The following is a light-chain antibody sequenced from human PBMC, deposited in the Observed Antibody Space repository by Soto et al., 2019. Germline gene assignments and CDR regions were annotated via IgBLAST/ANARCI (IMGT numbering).Light chain of an antibody. CDR3: NSYTSTNTLV. CDR2: DVT. V-gene: IGLV2-14*03. Sequence: QSALTQPASVSGSPGQSITISCTGTSSDVGGYNHVSWYQQHPGKAPKLMIYDVTDRPSGVSNRFSGSKSGNTASLAISGLQAEDEAHYYCNSYTSTNTLVFGGGTTLTVL. J-gene: IGLJ2*01. CDR1: SSDVGGYNH.